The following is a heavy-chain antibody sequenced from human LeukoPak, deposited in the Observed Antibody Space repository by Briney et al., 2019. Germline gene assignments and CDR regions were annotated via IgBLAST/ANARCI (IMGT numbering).Heavy chain of an antibody. CDR1: GLTFSSYG. CDR3: ARDFGDSSEYFQH. CDR2: ISGGSNYI. J-gene: IGHJ1*01. D-gene: IGHD6-13*01. V-gene: IGHV3-21*01. Sequence: GGSLRLSCAASGLTFSSYGMSWVRQAPGKGLEWVSGISGGSNYIYYADSVKGRFTISRDNAKNSLFLQMNSLRAEDTAVYYCARDFGDSSEYFQHWGQGTLVTVSS.